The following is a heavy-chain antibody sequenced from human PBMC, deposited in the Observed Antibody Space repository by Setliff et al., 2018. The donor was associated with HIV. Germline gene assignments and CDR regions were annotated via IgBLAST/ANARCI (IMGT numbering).Heavy chain of an antibody. CDR1: GGTFSSYA. J-gene: IGHJ5*02. Sequence: SVKVSCKASGGTFSSYAINWVRQAPGQGLEWMGGIIPIFGTANYAPKFQGRVTITADESTSTAYMELSSLRSEDTAVYYCARGATRIKWDWFDPWGQGTLVTAPQ. D-gene: IGHD1-26*01. V-gene: IGHV1-69*13. CDR2: IIPIFGTA. CDR3: ARGATRIKWDWFDP.